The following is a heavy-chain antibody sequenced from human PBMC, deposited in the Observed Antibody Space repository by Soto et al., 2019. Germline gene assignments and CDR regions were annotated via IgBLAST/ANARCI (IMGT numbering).Heavy chain of an antibody. CDR3: AHAGDYDLLSFDH. J-gene: IGHJ4*02. CDR1: GFSLTTTSMG. Sequence: QITLKESGPPLVRPAKPLTLTCAFSGFSLTTTSMGVAWIRQPPGQALEWLALIYWDDDQRYSPSLKDRLTISKDTSRSRVVLTISNMNPEDTGTYFCAHAGDYDLLSFDHWGPGTLVTVSS. V-gene: IGHV2-5*02. D-gene: IGHD4-17*01. CDR2: IYWDDDQ.